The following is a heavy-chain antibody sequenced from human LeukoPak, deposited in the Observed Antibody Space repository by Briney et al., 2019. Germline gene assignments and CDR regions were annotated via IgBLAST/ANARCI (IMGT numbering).Heavy chain of an antibody. J-gene: IGHJ3*02. CDR3: ARVLRVVVIKGDAFDI. D-gene: IGHD3-22*01. CDR1: GFIFSSFA. V-gene: IGHV3-30-3*01. Sequence: GGSLRLSCAASGFIFSSFAMHWVRQAPGKGLEWVAVMSYDGINKDHADSVKGRFTISRDTSRNTLYLQMNSLRAEDTAVYYCARVLRVVVIKGDAFDIWGQGTMVTVSS. CDR2: MSYDGINK.